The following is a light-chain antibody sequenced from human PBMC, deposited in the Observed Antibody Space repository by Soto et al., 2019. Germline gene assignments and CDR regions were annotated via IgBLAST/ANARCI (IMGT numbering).Light chain of an antibody. CDR2: GAS. CDR1: QSVSSN. V-gene: IGKV3-15*01. J-gene: IGKJ4*01. Sequence: EIVMTQSPATLSVSPGERATLSCRASQSVSSNLAWYQQNPGQAPRLLIYGASTRATGIPARFSGSGSGTEFTLTISSLQSEDFAVYLCQQYNNWPPLTFGGGTKVEIK. CDR3: QQYNNWPPLT.